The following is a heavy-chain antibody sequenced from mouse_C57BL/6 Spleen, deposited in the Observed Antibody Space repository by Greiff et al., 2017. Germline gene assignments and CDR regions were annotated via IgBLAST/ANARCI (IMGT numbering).Heavy chain of an antibody. V-gene: IGHV1-53*01. D-gene: IGHD2-4*01. CDR2: INPSNGGT. J-gene: IGHJ4*01. CDR3: ARGDYDTGGYYAMDY. CDR1: GYTFTSYW. Sequence: QVQLQQPGTELVKPGASVKLSCKASGYTFTSYWMHWVKQRPGQGLEWIGNINPSNGGTNYNEKFKSKATLTVDKSSSTAYMQLSSLTSEDTAVYYCARGDYDTGGYYAMDYWGQGTSVTVSS.